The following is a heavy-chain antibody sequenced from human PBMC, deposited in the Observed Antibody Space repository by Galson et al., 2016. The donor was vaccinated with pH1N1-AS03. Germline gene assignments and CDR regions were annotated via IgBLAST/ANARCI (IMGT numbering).Heavy chain of an antibody. Sequence: SLRLSCADSGFMFRFNWMTWVRQAPGKGLYWVAVISYDESYINYVDSVKGRFTISRDNSKNTLYLQMNSLRGEDTAVYYCAKGYHGRESSFDYWGQGALVTVSS. V-gene: IGHV3-30*18. J-gene: IGHJ4*02. D-gene: IGHD1-14*01. CDR3: AKGYHGRESSFDY. CDR2: ISYDESYI. CDR1: GFMFRFNW.